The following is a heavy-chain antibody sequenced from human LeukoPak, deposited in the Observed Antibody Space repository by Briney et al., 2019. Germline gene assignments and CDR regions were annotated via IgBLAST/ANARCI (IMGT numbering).Heavy chain of an antibody. J-gene: IGHJ4*02. D-gene: IGHD6-13*01. CDR3: ARGPYSSSWYEDHYFDY. CDR2: TYYRSKWYN. V-gene: IGHV6-1*01. Sequence: SQTLSLTCAISGDSVSSNSAAWNWIRQPPSRGLEWLGRTYYRSKWYNDYAVSVKSRITINPDTSKNQLSLQLNSVTPEDTAVYYCARGPYSSSWYEDHYFDYWGQGTLVTVSS. CDR1: GDSVSSNSAA.